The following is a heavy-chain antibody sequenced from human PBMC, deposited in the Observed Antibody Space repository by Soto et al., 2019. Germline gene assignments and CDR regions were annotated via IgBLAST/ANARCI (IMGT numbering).Heavy chain of an antibody. J-gene: IGHJ4*02. CDR2: ISGGGGSTI. V-gene: IGHV3-11*01. D-gene: IGHD3-22*01. Sequence: GVSLRLSCAASGFTFSDYYMSWIRQAPGKGLEWVSYISGGGGSTIYYTDSVKGRLTISRDNAQKSVHLQMNSLRAEDTAVYYCGRIKGYYDSSGLDYWGQGILVTVSS. CDR1: GFTFSDYY. CDR3: GRIKGYYDSSGLDY.